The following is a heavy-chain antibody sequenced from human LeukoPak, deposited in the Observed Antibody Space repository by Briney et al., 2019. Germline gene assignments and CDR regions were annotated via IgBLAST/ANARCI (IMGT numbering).Heavy chain of an antibody. CDR3: ATWAFYHSLDV. Sequence: GGSLRLSCEASGFTFDAYAMRWVRQAPGKGLEWVSLINKDGTATYYADSVKGRFTISRDNSKNSLYLQMNSLRSEDTALYYCATWAFYHSLDVWGQGTTVTVSS. V-gene: IGHV3-43*02. J-gene: IGHJ6*02. CDR1: GFTFDAYA. D-gene: IGHD1-26*01. CDR2: INKDGTAT.